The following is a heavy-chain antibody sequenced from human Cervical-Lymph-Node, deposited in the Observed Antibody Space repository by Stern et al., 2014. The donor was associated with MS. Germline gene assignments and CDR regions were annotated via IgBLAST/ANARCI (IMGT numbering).Heavy chain of an antibody. Sequence: DQLVESGTEVKKSGSSVKVSCKASGGTFSSYTINWVRQAPGQGLEWVGGAIPFLASSQYAARFQGRVTLTEAKSTTTIYMELNSLRSEDTAVYYCARSLSTATSYFYYGLDVWGQGTTVIVSS. CDR3: ARSLSTATSYFYYGLDV. V-gene: IGHV1-69*06. CDR2: AIPFLASS. CDR1: GGTFSSYT. J-gene: IGHJ6*02. D-gene: IGHD1-1*01.